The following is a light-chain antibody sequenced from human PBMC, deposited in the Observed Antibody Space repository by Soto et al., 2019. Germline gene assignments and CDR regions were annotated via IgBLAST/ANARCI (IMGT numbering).Light chain of an antibody. J-gene: IGKJ1*01. CDR1: LSVNSN. CDR3: QQYNNWPPWT. V-gene: IGKV3-15*01. CDR2: FSS. Sequence: QPADRMSVAPVKRATLAFSASLSVNSNLALYQQKPGQAPMLLIYFSSTRATGIPARFSGSGSGTEFTLTISSLQSEDFAVYYCQQYNNWPPWTFGQGTKV.